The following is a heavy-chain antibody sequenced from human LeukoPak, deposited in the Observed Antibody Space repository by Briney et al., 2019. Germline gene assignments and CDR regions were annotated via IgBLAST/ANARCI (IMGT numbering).Heavy chain of an antibody. CDR3: ARENSLCYFDY. CDR2: IIPIFGTA. D-gene: IGHD2/OR15-2a*01. V-gene: IGHV1-69*13. CDR1: GGTFSSYA. Sequence: GASVKVSCKASGGTFSSYAISWVRQAPGQGLEWMGGIIPIFGTANYAQKFQGRITITADESTSTAYMELSSLRSEDTAVYYCARENSLCYFDYWGQGTLVTVSS. J-gene: IGHJ4*02.